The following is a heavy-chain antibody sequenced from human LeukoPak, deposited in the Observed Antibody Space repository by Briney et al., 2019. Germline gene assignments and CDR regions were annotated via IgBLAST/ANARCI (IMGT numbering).Heavy chain of an antibody. J-gene: IGHJ4*02. CDR3: ARDNYDSSGYYFD. Sequence: GGSLRLSCSGSGFSVSDNYITWVRQAPGKGLEWVSYISSSGSTIYYADSVKGRFTISRDNAKNSLYLQMNSLRAEDTAVYYCARDNYDSSGYYFDWGQGTLVTVSS. CDR2: ISSSGSTI. CDR1: GFSVSDNY. V-gene: IGHV3-11*04. D-gene: IGHD3-22*01.